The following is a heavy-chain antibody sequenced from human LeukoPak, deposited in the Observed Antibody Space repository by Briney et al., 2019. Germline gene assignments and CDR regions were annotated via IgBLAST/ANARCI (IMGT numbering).Heavy chain of an antibody. J-gene: IGHJ4*02. Sequence: PSETLSLTCAVYGGSFSGYYWSWIRQPPGKGLEWIGEINHSGSTNYNPSLKSRVTISVDTSKNQFSLKLSSVTAADTAVYYCARQRLYCSGGSCYQEFDYWGQGTLVTVSS. D-gene: IGHD2-15*01. CDR1: GGSFSGYY. CDR3: ARQRLYCSGGSCYQEFDY. V-gene: IGHV4-34*01. CDR2: INHSGST.